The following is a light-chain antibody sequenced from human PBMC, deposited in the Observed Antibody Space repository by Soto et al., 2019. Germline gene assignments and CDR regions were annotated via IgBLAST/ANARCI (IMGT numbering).Light chain of an antibody. J-gene: IGLJ3*02. CDR1: SSDVGSYNL. V-gene: IGLV2-23*01. Sequence: QSALTQPASVSGSPGQSITISCTGTSSDVGSYNLVSWYQQHPGKAPKLMIYEGSRRPSGVSNRFSGSKSGNTASLTISGLQAEDEADYYCFSYAGSWVFGGGTKLTVL. CDR2: EGS. CDR3: FSYAGSWV.